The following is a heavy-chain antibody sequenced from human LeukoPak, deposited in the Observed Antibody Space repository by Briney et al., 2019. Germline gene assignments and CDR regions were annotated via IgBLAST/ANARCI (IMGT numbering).Heavy chain of an antibody. Sequence: GGSLRLSCAASGFTFSNAWMSWVRQAPWKGLEWVGRIKSKTDGGTTDYAAPVKGRFTISRDDSKNTLYLQMNSLKTEDTAVYYCTTDQYGDYWGLFDYWGQGTLVTVSS. V-gene: IGHV3-15*01. CDR1: GFTFSNAW. J-gene: IGHJ4*02. CDR3: TTDQYGDYWGLFDY. CDR2: IKSKTDGGTT. D-gene: IGHD4-17*01.